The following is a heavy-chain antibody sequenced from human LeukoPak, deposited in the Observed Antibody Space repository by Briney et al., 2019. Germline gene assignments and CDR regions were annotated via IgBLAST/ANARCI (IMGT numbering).Heavy chain of an antibody. CDR2: INPNSGGT. V-gene: IGHV1-2*02. D-gene: IGHD3-3*01. CDR1: GYTFTGYY. Sequence: ASVTVSCKASGYTFTGYYMHWVRQAPGQGLEWMGWINPNSGGTNYAQKFQGRVTMTRDTSISTAYMELSRLRSDDTAVYYCARPTFWSGYYAGWFDPWGQGTLVTVSS. CDR3: ARPTFWSGYYAGWFDP. J-gene: IGHJ5*02.